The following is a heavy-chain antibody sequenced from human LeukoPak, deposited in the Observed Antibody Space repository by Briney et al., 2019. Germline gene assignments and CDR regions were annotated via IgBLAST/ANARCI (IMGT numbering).Heavy chain of an antibody. D-gene: IGHD5-18*01. CDR1: GFTFGDYA. CDR2: IRSKAYGGTT. CDR3: TRDLGIQLYYFDY. Sequence: GGSLRLSCTASGFTFGDYAMSWVRQAPGKGLEWVGFIRSKAYGGTTEYAASVKGRFTISRDDSKSIAYLQMNSLKTEDTAVYYCTRDLGIQLYYFDYWGQGTLVTVSS. J-gene: IGHJ4*02. V-gene: IGHV3-49*04.